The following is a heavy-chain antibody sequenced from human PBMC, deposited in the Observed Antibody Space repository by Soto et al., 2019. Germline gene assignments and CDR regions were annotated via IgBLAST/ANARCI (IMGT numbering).Heavy chain of an antibody. CDR2: TRNKANSYTT. D-gene: IGHD2-8*01. J-gene: IGHJ3*02. Sequence: PGGSLRLSCAASGFTFSDHYMDWVRQAPGKGLEWVGRTRNKANSYTTEYAASVKGRFTISRDDSKNSLYLQMNSLRAEDTAVYYCAKPMGMLKRRSTPNDAFDIWGQGTMVTVSS. CDR3: AKPMGMLKRRSTPNDAFDI. CDR1: GFTFSDHY. V-gene: IGHV3-72*01.